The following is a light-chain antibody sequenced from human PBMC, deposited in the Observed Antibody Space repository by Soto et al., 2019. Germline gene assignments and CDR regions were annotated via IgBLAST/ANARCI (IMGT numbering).Light chain of an antibody. J-gene: IGKJ1*01. CDR2: GAS. V-gene: IGKV3-15*01. CDR3: QQYNNWPRT. CDR1: QSVSSN. Sequence: ELVLTQSPATLSVSPGARATLSCRASQSVSSNLAWYQQKPGQAPRLLIYGASTRATGIPARFSVIGSGTELTITISSLQSEDGEVYDGQQYNNWPRTFGQGTKVDIK.